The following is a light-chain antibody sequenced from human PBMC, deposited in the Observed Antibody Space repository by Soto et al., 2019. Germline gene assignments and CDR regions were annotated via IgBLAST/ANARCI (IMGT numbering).Light chain of an antibody. CDR3: HQRTRWPLT. V-gene: IGKV3-11*01. CDR1: QSISVY. CDR2: DAS. J-gene: IGKJ4*01. Sequence: EIVLTQSPATLSLSPGERASLSCRASQSISVYLAWYQQKPGQAPRLLIYDASNRATGIPARFSGSGSGTDFTLTISSLEPEDFAVYYCHQRTRWPLTFGGGTKVVIK.